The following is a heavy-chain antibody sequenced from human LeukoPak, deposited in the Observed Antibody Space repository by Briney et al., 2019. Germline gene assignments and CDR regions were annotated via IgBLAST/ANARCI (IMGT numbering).Heavy chain of an antibody. D-gene: IGHD5-12*01. CDR3: ARDPDIVITTHNYDAFDM. J-gene: IGHJ3*02. CDR1: GFSFKKYG. CDR2: MQNGGSDK. V-gene: IGHV3-30*02. Sequence: PGGSLRLSCTASGFSFKKYGIHWVRQAPGKGLEWVTFMQNGGSDKLYADSVKGRFTISRDNAKNTLYLQMNSLRAEDTAVYYCARDPDIVITTHNYDAFDMWGQGTMVTVSS.